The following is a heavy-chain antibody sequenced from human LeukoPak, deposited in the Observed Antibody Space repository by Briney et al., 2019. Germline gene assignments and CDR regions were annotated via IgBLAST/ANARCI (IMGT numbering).Heavy chain of an antibody. V-gene: IGHV4-39*01. CDR1: GGSISSSSYY. J-gene: IGHJ1*01. CDR2: IYYSGST. D-gene: IGHD3-22*01. CDR3: ARRRGTYYYDSSGYYRGYFQH. Sequence: ASETLSLTCTVSGGSISSSSYYWGWIRQPPGKGLEWIGSIYYSGSTYYNPSLKSRVTISVDTSKNQFSLKLSSVTAADTAVYYCARRRGTYYYDSSGYYRGYFQHWGQGTLVTVSS.